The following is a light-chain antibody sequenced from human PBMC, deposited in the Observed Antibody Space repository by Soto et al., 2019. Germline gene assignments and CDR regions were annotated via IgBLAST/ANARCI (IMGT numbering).Light chain of an antibody. Sequence: QSVLTQPRSVSGSPGQSVTISCTGTSSDIGAYNYVSWYQQHPGKAPKLMIHDVTQRPSGVPNRFSGSKPGNTASLTISGLQAEDEADYYCCSYAGSYVFGTGTKLTVL. CDR1: SSDIGAYNY. CDR3: CSYAGSYV. J-gene: IGLJ1*01. V-gene: IGLV2-11*01. CDR2: DVT.